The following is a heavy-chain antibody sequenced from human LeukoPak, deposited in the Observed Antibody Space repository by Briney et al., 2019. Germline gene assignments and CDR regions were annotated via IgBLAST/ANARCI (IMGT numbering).Heavy chain of an antibody. V-gene: IGHV3-23*01. CDR3: AKREAQKSGPIDC. D-gene: IGHD5-12*01. Sequence: SGGALRLSCAASGFTFSTSAMTWVRQAPGTGLEWVSTISGRAGQTYYADSVKGLFTISRDSSKSTLYLHMSSRRAEDTALYYCAKREAQKSGPIDCWGQGTLVTVSS. J-gene: IGHJ4*02. CDR1: GFTFSTSA. CDR2: ISGRAGQT.